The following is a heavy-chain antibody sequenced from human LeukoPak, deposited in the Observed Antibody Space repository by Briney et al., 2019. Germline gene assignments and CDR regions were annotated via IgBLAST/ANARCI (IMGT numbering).Heavy chain of an antibody. CDR2: INHSGST. CDR1: GGSFSGYY. CDR3: AREGYCSSTSCLPIDY. Sequence: SKTLFLTCAVYGGSFSGYYWSWIRQPPGKGLEWIGEINHSGSTNYNPSLKSRVTISVDTSKNQFSLKLSSVTAADTAVYYCAREGYCSSTSCLPIDYWGQGTLVTVSS. V-gene: IGHV4-34*01. J-gene: IGHJ4*02. D-gene: IGHD2-2*01.